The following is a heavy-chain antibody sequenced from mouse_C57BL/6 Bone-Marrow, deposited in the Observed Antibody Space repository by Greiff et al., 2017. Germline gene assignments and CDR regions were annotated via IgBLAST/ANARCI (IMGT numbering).Heavy chain of an antibody. J-gene: IGHJ1*03. CDR3: AKKGGITSWYFDV. D-gene: IGHD6-1*01. V-gene: IGHV2-4*01. CDR1: GFSLTSYG. Sequence: VQLQESGPGLVQPSQSLSITCTVSGFSLTSYGVPWVRQPPGKGLEWLGVIWSGGSTDYNAAFISSLSISKDNSKSQVFFKMNSLQADDTAIYYCAKKGGITSWYFDVWGKGTTVTVSS. CDR2: IWSGGST.